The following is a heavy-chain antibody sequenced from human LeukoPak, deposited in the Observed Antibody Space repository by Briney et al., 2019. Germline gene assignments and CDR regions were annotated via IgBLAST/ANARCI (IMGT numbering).Heavy chain of an antibody. V-gene: IGHV3-21*06. CDR1: GFTFSSYS. Sequence: GGSLRLSCAASGFTFSSYSMKWVRQAPGKGLEWVSSIHSSSNYINYVDSVKGRFTISRDNAKNSLYLQMNSLRAEDTAVYYCARGVPYASWSGPHYSDYWGQGTLVTVSS. J-gene: IGHJ4*02. CDR3: ARGVPYASWSGPHYSDY. CDR2: IHSSSNYI. D-gene: IGHD3-3*01.